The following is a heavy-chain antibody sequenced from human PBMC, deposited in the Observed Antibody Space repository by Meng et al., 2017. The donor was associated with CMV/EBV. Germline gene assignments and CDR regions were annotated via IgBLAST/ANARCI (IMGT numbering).Heavy chain of an antibody. V-gene: IGHV3-30-3*01. Sequence: QVQRGESGGGVVQPGRSLRLSCSASGFTFSSYAMHWVRQAPGKGLEWVAVISYDGSNKYYADSVKGRFTISRDNSKNTLYLQMNSLRAEDTAVYYCAGYSEPDYWGQGTLVTVSS. CDR3: AGYSEPDY. J-gene: IGHJ4*02. D-gene: IGHD2-15*01. CDR2: ISYDGSNK. CDR1: GFTFSSYA.